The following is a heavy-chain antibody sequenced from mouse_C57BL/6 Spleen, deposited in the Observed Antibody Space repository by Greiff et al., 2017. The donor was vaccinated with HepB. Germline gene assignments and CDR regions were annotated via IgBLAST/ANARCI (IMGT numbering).Heavy chain of an antibody. CDR3: AGSLPYYAMDY. Sequence: EVQLVESGGGLVKPGGSLKLSCAASGFTFSSYAMSWVRQTPEKRLEWVATISDGGSYTYYPDNVKGRFTISRDNAKNNLYLQMSHLKSEDTAMYYCAGSLPYYAMDYWGQGTSVTVSS. V-gene: IGHV5-4*01. CDR1: GFTFSSYA. J-gene: IGHJ4*01. CDR2: ISDGGSYT. D-gene: IGHD6-1*01.